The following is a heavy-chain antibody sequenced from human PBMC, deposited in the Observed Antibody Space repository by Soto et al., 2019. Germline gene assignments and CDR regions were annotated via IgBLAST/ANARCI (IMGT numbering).Heavy chain of an antibody. CDR3: AKDPDRSVYGYNWFDP. Sequence: SLRLSCAASGFTFDDYAMHWVRQAPGKGLEWVSGISWNSGSIGYADSVKGRFTISRDNAKNSLYLQMNSLRAEDTALYYCAKDPDRSVYGYNWFDPWGQGTLVTVSS. V-gene: IGHV3-9*01. D-gene: IGHD3-10*01. CDR2: ISWNSGSI. J-gene: IGHJ5*02. CDR1: GFTFDDYA.